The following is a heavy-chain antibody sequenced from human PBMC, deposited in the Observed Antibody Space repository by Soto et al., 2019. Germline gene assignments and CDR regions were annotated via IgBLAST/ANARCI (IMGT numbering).Heavy chain of an antibody. D-gene: IGHD2-15*01. CDR2: IYTGDTT. V-gene: IGHV3-66*01. Sequence: EVQLVESGGGLVQPGGSLRLSCAASGFTVSSKYMSWVRQAPGRGLEWVSLIYTGDTTSYADSVKGRFTISRDTSKNTLYLQMNGLRDEETAVYYCERDGLDCCGGRCFGVTIDVWGKGTTVSVSS. CDR1: GFTVSSKY. CDR3: ERDGLDCCGGRCFGVTIDV. J-gene: IGHJ6*03.